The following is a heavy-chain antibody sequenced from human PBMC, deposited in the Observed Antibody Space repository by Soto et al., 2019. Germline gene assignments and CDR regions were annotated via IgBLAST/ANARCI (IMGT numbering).Heavy chain of an antibody. V-gene: IGHV4-31*03. J-gene: IGHJ1*01. Sequence: PSETLSLTCTVSGGSISSGGYYWSWIRQHPGKGLEWIGYIYYSGSTYYNPSLKSRVTISVDTSKNQFSLKLSSVTAADTAVYYCARDADYYDSSGYVPPFQHWGQGTLVTVSS. CDR3: ARDADYYDSSGYVPPFQH. CDR1: GGSISSGGYY. D-gene: IGHD3-22*01. CDR2: IYYSGST.